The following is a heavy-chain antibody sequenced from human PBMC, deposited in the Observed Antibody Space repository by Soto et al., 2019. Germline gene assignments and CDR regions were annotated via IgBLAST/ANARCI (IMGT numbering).Heavy chain of an antibody. CDR3: ASHSNGYRG. CDR2: IKQDGSEK. D-gene: IGHD3-22*01. J-gene: IGHJ4*02. V-gene: IGHV3-7*01. Sequence: DVQLVESGGGLVQPGESLRLSCVASGFTFSSYWMSRVRQAPGKGLEWVANIKQDGSEKYYVDSVKGRFTISRDNAQNSRYLQMNSLRVEDTAVYYCASHSNGYRGWGQGTLVTVSS. CDR1: GFTFSSYW.